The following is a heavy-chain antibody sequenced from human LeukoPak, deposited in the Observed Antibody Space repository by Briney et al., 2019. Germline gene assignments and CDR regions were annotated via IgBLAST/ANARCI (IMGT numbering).Heavy chain of an antibody. D-gene: IGHD3-9*01. J-gene: IGHJ5*02. CDR3: ARGFPGSKSGLRYFNVRYNWFDP. V-gene: IGHV4-34*01. Sequence: SETLSLTCAVYGGSFSGYYWSWIRQPPGKGLEWIGEINHSGSTNYNPSLKSRVTISVDTSKNQFSLKLSSVTAADTAVYYCARGFPGSKSGLRYFNVRYNWFDPWGQGTLVTVSS. CDR2: INHSGST. CDR1: GGSFSGYY.